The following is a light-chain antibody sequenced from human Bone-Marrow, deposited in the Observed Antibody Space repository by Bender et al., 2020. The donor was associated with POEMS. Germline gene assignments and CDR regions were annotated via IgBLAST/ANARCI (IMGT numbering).Light chain of an antibody. V-gene: IGLV3-21*02. CDR3: QSTDNRGPV. J-gene: IGLJ2*01. CDR2: DDS. Sequence: SYVLTQPPSVSVAPGQTAWITCGGNNIGSKSVHWYQQKPGQAPVLLVYDDSDRPSGIPERFSGSSSGTTATLTISGVEAEDEADYYCQSTDNRGPVFGGGTKLTVL. CDR1: NIGSKS.